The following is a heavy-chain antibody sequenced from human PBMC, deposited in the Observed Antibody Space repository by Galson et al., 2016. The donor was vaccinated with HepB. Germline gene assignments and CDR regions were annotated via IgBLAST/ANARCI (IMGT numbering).Heavy chain of an antibody. CDR3: AKDLGNYFDSSAYPPLFDY. V-gene: IGHV3-23*01. CDR2: ISGSGGST. J-gene: IGHJ4*02. D-gene: IGHD3-22*01. Sequence: SLRLSCAASGFTFSSHAINWVRQAPGKGLEWVSAISGSGGSTYYADSVKGRFTISRDNSENTLFLQMNSLRAEETAVYYCAKDLGNYFDSSAYPPLFDYWGQGTLVTVSS. CDR1: GFTFSSHA.